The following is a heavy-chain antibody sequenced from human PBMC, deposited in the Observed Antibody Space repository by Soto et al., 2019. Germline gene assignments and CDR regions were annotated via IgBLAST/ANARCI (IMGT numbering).Heavy chain of an antibody. J-gene: IGHJ5*02. D-gene: IGHD4-17*01. CDR1: GGSIGSYY. V-gene: IGHV4-59*01. Sequence: PSETLSLTCTVSGGSIGSYYGSWIRQPPGKGLEWIGYIYYSGSTNYNPSLKSRVTISVDTSKNQFSLKLSSVTAADTAVYYCARVTTTVTSNWFDPWGQGTLVTVS. CDR2: IYYSGST. CDR3: ARVTTTVTSNWFDP.